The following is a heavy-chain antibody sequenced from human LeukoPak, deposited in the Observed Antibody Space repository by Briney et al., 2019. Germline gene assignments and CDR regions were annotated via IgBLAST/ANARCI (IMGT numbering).Heavy chain of an antibody. CDR1: GGSISNYY. D-gene: IGHD1-14*01. J-gene: IGHJ3*02. CDR2: IYYSGGT. V-gene: IGHV4-59*01. Sequence: SETLSLTCTVSGGSISNYYWSWIRQPPGKGLEWIGYIYYSGGTNYNPSLKSRVTISVDTSKNQFSLKLSSVTAADTAVYYCARGPGIYFDIWGQGTMVTVSS. CDR3: ARGPGIYFDI.